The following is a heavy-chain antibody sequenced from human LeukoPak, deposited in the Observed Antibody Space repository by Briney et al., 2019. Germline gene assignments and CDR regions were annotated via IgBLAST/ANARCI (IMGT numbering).Heavy chain of an antibody. Sequence: PGGSLRLSCAASGFTFSSYAMSGVRQAPWKGLEWVSAISSSGSSTNYADSVKGRFTISRDNLKNTLYLQMNSLRAEDTAVYYCAKAGVGATVFDYWGQGTLVTVSS. CDR2: ISSSGSST. CDR1: GFTFSSYA. CDR3: AKAGVGATVFDY. J-gene: IGHJ4*02. V-gene: IGHV3-23*01. D-gene: IGHD1-26*01.